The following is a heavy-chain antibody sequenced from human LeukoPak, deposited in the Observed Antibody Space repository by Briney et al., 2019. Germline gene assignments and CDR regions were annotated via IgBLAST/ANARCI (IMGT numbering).Heavy chain of an antibody. CDR3: AKEDHFAS. Sequence: PGGSLRLSCAASGFTFDNYTMHWVRQAPGKGLEWVSGITWNSGSIGYADSVRGRFTIPRDNAKNSLYLEMNSLRAEDTALYYCAKEDHFASWGQGTLVTVSS. V-gene: IGHV3-9*01. CDR2: ITWNSGSI. CDR1: GFTFDNYT. J-gene: IGHJ4*02.